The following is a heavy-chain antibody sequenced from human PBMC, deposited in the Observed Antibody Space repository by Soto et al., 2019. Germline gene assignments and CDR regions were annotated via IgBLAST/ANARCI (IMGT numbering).Heavy chain of an antibody. V-gene: IGHV3-21*01. D-gene: IGHD6-13*01. J-gene: IGHJ6*03. Sequence: GGSLRLSCAASGFTFSSYSMNWVRQAPGKGLEWVSSISSSSSYIYYADSVKGRFTISRDNAKNSLYLQMNSLRAEDTAVYYCARGGGSSWSLDYYYYMDVWGKGTTVTVSS. CDR3: ARGGGSSWSLDYYYYMDV. CDR2: ISSSSSYI. CDR1: GFTFSSYS.